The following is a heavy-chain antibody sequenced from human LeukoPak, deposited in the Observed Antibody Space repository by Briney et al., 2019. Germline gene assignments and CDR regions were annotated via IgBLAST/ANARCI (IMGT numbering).Heavy chain of an antibody. J-gene: IGHJ4*02. CDR1: GRTFSSYA. Sequence: GSSVKVSCKAPGRTFSSYAISWVRQAPGQGLEWMGRIIPILGIANYAQKFQGRVTITADKSTSTAYMELSSLRSEDTAVYYCARVAAAPFWGQGTLVTVSS. CDR3: ARVAAAPF. CDR2: IIPILGIA. V-gene: IGHV1-69*04. D-gene: IGHD6-13*01.